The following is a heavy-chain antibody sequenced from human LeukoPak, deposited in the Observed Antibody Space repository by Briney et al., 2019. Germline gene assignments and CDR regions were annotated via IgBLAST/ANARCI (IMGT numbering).Heavy chain of an antibody. Sequence: GGSLRLSCAASGFTFDDYGMSWVRQAPGKGLEWVSGINWNGGSTGYADSVKGRFTISRDNAKNSPYLQMNSLRAEDTALYYCARDRGSGWYWGGDYWGQGTLVTVSS. CDR1: GFTFDDYG. CDR3: ARDRGSGWYWGGDY. CDR2: INWNGGST. J-gene: IGHJ4*02. D-gene: IGHD6-19*01. V-gene: IGHV3-20*04.